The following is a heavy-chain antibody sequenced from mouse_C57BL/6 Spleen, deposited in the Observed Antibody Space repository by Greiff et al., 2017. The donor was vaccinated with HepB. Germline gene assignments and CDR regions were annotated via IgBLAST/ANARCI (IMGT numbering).Heavy chain of an antibody. CDR1: GFTFSSYA. D-gene: IGHD2-1*01. CDR2: ISDGGSYT. CDR3: ARSMVTTWDYYAMDY. Sequence: DVMLVESGGGLVKPGGSLKLSCAASGFTFSSYAMSWVRQTPEKRLEWVATISDGGSYTYYPDNVKGRFTISRDNAKNNLYLQMSHLKSEDTAMYYCARSMVTTWDYYAMDYWGQGTSVTVSS. V-gene: IGHV5-4*03. J-gene: IGHJ4*01.